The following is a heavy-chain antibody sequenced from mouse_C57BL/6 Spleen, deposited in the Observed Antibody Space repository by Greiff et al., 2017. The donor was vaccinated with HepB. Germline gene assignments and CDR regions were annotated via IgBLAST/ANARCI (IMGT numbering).Heavy chain of an antibody. D-gene: IGHD3-2*02. CDR1: GYTFTSYW. J-gene: IGHJ3*01. CDR3: ARQGQLRLLAY. Sequence: VQLQQPGAELVRPGSSVKLSCKASGYTFTSYWMHWVKQRPIQGLEWIGNIDPSDSETHYNQKFKDKATLTVDKSSSTAYMQLSSLTSEDSAVYYCARQGQLRLLAYWGQGTLVTVSA. CDR2: IDPSDSET. V-gene: IGHV1-52*01.